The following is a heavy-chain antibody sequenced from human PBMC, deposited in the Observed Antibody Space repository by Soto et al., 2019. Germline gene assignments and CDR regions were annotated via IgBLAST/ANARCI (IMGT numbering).Heavy chain of an antibody. J-gene: IGHJ5*02. CDR3: ARVLTGSWNGFDP. V-gene: IGHV3-74*01. CDR2: ITSDGSRT. Sequence: EVQLVESGGGLVQPGESLRLSCAASGFTFSSYWMHWVRQAPGKGLVWVSRITSDGSRTNYADSVKGRFTVSRDNAKTTQYLQMNSLRAEDTAVYYCARVLTGSWNGFDPWGQGTVVTVSS. D-gene: IGHD6-13*01. CDR1: GFTFSSYW.